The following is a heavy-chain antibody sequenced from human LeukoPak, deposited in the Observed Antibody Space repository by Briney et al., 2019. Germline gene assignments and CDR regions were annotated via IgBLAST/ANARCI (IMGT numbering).Heavy chain of an antibody. Sequence: SQTLSLTCAISGDSVSSNSAAWNWIRQSPSRGLEWLGRTYYRSKWYNDYPVSVKSRITITPDTSKNQFSLHLNSVTPEDTAVYYCAATYSDSAALDYWGQGTLVTISS. CDR3: AATYSDSAALDY. J-gene: IGHJ4*02. D-gene: IGHD3-22*01. V-gene: IGHV6-1*01. CDR1: GDSVSSNSAA. CDR2: TYYRSKWYN.